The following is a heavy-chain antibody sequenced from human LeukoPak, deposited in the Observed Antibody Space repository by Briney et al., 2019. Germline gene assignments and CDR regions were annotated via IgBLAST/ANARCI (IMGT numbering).Heavy chain of an antibody. D-gene: IGHD2-15*01. Sequence: GGSLRLSCAAAGFSFSTYSMNWVRQTPGKGLEWVSSISRTSSYIYYADSVKGRFTISRDNAKKSLWLQMNSLRAEGTAVYYCAIGYCSSDNCPDYWGQGTLVTVSS. V-gene: IGHV3-21*01. J-gene: IGHJ4*02. CDR2: ISRTSSYI. CDR3: AIGYCSSDNCPDY. CDR1: GFSFSTYS.